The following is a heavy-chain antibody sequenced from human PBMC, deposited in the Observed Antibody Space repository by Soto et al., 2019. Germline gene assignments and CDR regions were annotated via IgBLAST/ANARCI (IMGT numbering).Heavy chain of an antibody. J-gene: IGHJ4*02. CDR3: THRGGATVGLYYFDY. V-gene: IGHV2-5*01. Sequence: SGPTLVNPTQTLTLTCTFSGFSLSTTGVGVSWIRQPPGKALEWLALIYWHDDKRYSPSLKSRLTITKDTSKNQVVLTMTNMDPVDTATYYFTHRGGATVGLYYFDYWGQGALVTVSS. D-gene: IGHD3-16*01. CDR1: GFSLSTTGVG. CDR2: IYWHDDK.